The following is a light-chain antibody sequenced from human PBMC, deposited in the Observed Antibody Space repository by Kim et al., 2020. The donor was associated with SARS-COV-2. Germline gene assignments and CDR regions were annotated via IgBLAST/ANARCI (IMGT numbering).Light chain of an antibody. CDR1: QDISNH. CDR2: AAS. Sequence: DIQMTQSPSSLSASVGDGVTITCRASQDISNHLAWYQQKPGKVPKLLIYAASALRTGVPSRFSGSRSGTDFTLTISSLEPEDVATYYCQKYDSGPFTFGPGTKVDIK. V-gene: IGKV1-27*01. CDR3: QKYDSGPFT. J-gene: IGKJ3*01.